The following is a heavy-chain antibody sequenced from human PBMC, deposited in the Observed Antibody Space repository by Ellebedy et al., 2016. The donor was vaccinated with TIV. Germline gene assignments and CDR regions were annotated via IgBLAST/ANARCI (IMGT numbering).Heavy chain of an antibody. V-gene: IGHV1-69*05. CDR2: IIPIFGTA. D-gene: IGHD4-17*01. Sequence: SVKVSXKASSYTFTSYGISWVRQAPGQGLEWMGGIIPIFGTANYAQKFQGRVTMTRDTSTSTVYMELSSLRSEDTAVYYCARGNGDYGAHEYFQHWGQGTLVTVSS. J-gene: IGHJ1*01. CDR1: SYTFTSYG. CDR3: ARGNGDYGAHEYFQH.